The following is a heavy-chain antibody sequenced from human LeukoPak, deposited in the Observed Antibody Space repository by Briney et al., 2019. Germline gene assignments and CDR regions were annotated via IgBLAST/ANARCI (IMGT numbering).Heavy chain of an antibody. CDR2: INPNSGGT. CDR1: GYTFTGYY. V-gene: IGHV1-2*02. D-gene: IGHD2-2*01. CDR3: ARDVPLVGYCSSTSCYQNWFDP. Sequence: ASVKVSCKASGYTFTGYYMHWVRQAPGQGLEWMGWINPNSGGTNYAQKFQGRVTMTRDTSISTAYMELSRLRSDDTAVYYCARDVPLVGYCSSTSCYQNWFDPWGQGTLVTVSS. J-gene: IGHJ5*02.